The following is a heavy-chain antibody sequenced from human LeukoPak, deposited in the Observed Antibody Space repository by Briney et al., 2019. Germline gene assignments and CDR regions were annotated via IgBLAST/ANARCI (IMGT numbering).Heavy chain of an antibody. CDR2: ISYDGSNK. CDR1: GFTFSSYA. D-gene: IGHD1-26*01. V-gene: IGHV3-30-3*01. CDR3: AGDLIRDSGSYLGLDY. J-gene: IGHJ4*02. Sequence: PGRSLRLSCAASGFTFSSYAMHWVRQAPGKGLEWVAVISYDGSNKYYADSVKGRFTISRDNSKNTLYLQMNSLRAEDTAVYYCAGDLIRDSGSYLGLDYWGQGTLVTVSS.